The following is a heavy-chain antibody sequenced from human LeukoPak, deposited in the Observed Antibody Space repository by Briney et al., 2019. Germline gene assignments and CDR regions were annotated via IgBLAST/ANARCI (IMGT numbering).Heavy chain of an antibody. CDR3: AKDKKGSSGYYYLDY. V-gene: IGHV3-48*01. D-gene: IGHD3-22*01. Sequence: PGGSLRLSCAASGFTFSSYSMNWVRQAPGKGLEWVSYISSSSSTIYYADSVKGRFTISRDNAKNSLYLQMNSLRAEDTALYYCAKDKKGSSGYYYLDYWGQGTLVTVSS. J-gene: IGHJ4*02. CDR1: GFTFSSYS. CDR2: ISSSSSTI.